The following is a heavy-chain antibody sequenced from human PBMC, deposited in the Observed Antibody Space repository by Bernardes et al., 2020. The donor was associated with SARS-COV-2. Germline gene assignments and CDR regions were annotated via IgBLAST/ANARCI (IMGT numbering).Heavy chain of an antibody. D-gene: IGHD3-10*01. V-gene: IGHV3-7*03. J-gene: IGHJ4*02. Sequence: GGSLRLSCVASGFTFSNYLFSWFRQAPGKGLEWVANIKPDGSERNYVDSVKGRFVISRDNAKKSLYLQIGSLRAEDTAVYYCAKGLQVGRGVEGSWGQGTLVTVSS. CDR3: AKGLQVGRGVEGS. CDR1: GFTFSNYL. CDR2: IKPDGSER.